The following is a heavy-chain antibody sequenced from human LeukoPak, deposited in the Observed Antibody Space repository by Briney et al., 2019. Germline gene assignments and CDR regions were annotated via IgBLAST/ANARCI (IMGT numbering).Heavy chain of an antibody. CDR2: IGGTGAST. J-gene: IGHJ4*02. Sequence: GGSLRLSCAASRFTFSSYAMSWVRQAPGKGLEWVSAIGGTGASTYYADSVKDRFTISRDNSKNTLYLQMNSLRAEDTAVYYCAKCDSGGYHLYYFDYWGQGALVTVSS. D-gene: IGHD3-22*01. CDR3: AKCDSGGYHLYYFDY. V-gene: IGHV3-23*01. CDR1: RFTFSSYA.